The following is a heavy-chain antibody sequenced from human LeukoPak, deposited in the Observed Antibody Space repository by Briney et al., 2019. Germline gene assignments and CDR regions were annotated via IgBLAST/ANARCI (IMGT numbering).Heavy chain of an antibody. V-gene: IGHV3-74*01. J-gene: IGHJ4*02. Sequence: GGCLRLSCAASGFTFSSYWIHWVRQAPGKGLVWVSRINGDGSSTSYADSVKGRFTISRDNAKNTLYLQMNSLRAEDTAVYYCARGAAVDTALIYLDYWGQGTLVTVSS. CDR1: GFTFSSYW. CDR2: INGDGSST. CDR3: ARGAAVDTALIYLDY. D-gene: IGHD5-18*01.